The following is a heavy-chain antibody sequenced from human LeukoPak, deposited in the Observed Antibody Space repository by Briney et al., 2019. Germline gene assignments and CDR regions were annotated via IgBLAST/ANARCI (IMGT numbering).Heavy chain of an antibody. J-gene: IGHJ5*02. CDR2: ISSSSSYI. CDR3: ARVLRLGELSP. D-gene: IGHD3-16*02. V-gene: IGHV3-21*01. CDR1: GPTFSSYS. Sequence: GGSLRLSCAASGPTFSSYSMNWVRQAPGKGLEWVSSISSSSSYIYYADSVKGRFTISRDNAKNSLYLQMNSLRAEDTAVYYCARVLRLGELSPWGQGTLVTVSS.